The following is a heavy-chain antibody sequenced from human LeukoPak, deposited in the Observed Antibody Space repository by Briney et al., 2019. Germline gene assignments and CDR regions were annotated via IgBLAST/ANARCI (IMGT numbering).Heavy chain of an antibody. CDR2: INSDRSST. V-gene: IGHV3-74*01. Sequence: GALRLSCAASGFTFSIYWMHWVRQPPGKGLVGVARINSDRSSTSYAASVKGRFTISRDDAKNTLYLQMKSLRVEDTAPYYCARDAPGNTALDYWGQGTLVTVSS. CDR3: ARDAPGNTALDY. CDR1: GFTFSIYW. D-gene: IGHD5-18*01. J-gene: IGHJ4*02.